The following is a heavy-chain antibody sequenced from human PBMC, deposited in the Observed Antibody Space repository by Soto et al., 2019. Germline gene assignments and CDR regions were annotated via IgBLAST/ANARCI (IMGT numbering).Heavy chain of an antibody. Sequence: AWVKASFIASGYTFTGYYMHWGRKAPGQGLEGMGWINPNSGGTNYAQKFQGWVTMTRDTSISTAYMELSRLRSDDTAVYYCARDPGPGIAVAGTDYYYYGMDVWGQGTTVTVSS. CDR3: ARDPGPGIAVAGTDYYYYGMDV. D-gene: IGHD6-19*01. J-gene: IGHJ6*02. CDR1: GYTFTGYY. CDR2: INPNSGGT. V-gene: IGHV1-2*04.